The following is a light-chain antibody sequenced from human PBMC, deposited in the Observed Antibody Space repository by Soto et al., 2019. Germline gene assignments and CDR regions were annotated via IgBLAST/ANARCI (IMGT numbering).Light chain of an antibody. CDR2: GAS. Sequence: EIVLTQSPGTLSLSPGERATLSCRASQSVSSSNLAWYYQKPGQAPRLLIFGASSRATGIPDRFSGSGSGTDFTLTINGVEPEDFGVYYCQQYGGSTIFTFGQGTKLEV. CDR3: QQYGGSTIFT. CDR1: QSVSSSN. V-gene: IGKV3-20*01. J-gene: IGKJ2*01.